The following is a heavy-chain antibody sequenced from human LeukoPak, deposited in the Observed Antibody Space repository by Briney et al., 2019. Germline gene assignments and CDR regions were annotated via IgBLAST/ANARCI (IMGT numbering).Heavy chain of an antibody. CDR3: AKEGRSLQTY. CDR1: GFMFSSNW. V-gene: IGHV3-7*03. Sequence: GGSLRLSCAASGFMFSSNWMSWVRLAPGKGLEWVANIKEDGTETYYVDSVKGRFTISRDNAKNSLYLQMNSLRDEDTAVYYCAKEGRSLQTYWGQGTLVTVSS. CDR2: IKEDGTET. J-gene: IGHJ4*02. D-gene: IGHD5-24*01.